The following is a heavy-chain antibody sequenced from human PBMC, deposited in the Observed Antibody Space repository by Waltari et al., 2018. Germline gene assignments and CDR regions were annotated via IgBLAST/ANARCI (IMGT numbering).Heavy chain of an antibody. CDR2: IYSGGST. CDR1: GFTVSSNY. Sequence: EVQLVETGGGLIQPGGSLRLSCAASGFTVSSNYMSWVRQARGKGLEWVSVIYSGGSTYYADSVKGRFTISRDNSKNTLYLQMNSLRAEDTAVYYCARELMRDDAFDIWGQGTMVTVSS. J-gene: IGHJ3*02. V-gene: IGHV3-53*02. CDR3: ARELMRDDAFDI.